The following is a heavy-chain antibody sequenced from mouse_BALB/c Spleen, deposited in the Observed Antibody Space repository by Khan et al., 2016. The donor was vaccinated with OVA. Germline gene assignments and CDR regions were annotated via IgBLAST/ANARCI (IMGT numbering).Heavy chain of an antibody. CDR1: GFAFSSYD. CDR3: ARPSYYGNPWFTY. CDR2: ISGTGIYT. J-gene: IGHJ3*01. Sequence: EVELVESGGGLVKPGGSLKLSCAPSGFAFSSYDMSWVRRTPEKRLEWVATISGTGIYTYYTDSVKGRFTISRDNARNTLYLQMSSLRSEDTALYYCARPSYYGNPWFTYWGQGTLVTVSA. D-gene: IGHD2-10*01. V-gene: IGHV5-9*02.